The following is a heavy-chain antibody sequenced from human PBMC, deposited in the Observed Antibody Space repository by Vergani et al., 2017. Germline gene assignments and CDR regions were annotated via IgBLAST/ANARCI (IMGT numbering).Heavy chain of an antibody. J-gene: IGHJ4*02. D-gene: IGHD3-10*01. CDR3: ARDRSYGSGRYYNGSLGY. CDR1: GYTFTGYY. Sequence: QVQLVQSGAEVKKPGASVKVSCKASGYTFTGYYMHWVRQAPGQGLEWMGWINPNSGGTNYAQKFQGRVTMTRDTSISTAYMELSRLRSDDTAVYYCARDRSYGSGRYYNGSLGYWGQGTLVTVSS. CDR2: INPNSGGT. V-gene: IGHV1-2*02.